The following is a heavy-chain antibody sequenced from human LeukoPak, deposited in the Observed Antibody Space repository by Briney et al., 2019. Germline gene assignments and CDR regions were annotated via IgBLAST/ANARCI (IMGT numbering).Heavy chain of an antibody. V-gene: IGHV4-4*07. J-gene: IGHJ4*01. Sequence: SETLSLTCSDSGGSISTYYWSWMRQPAGKGLEWIAQIHTSGSTNFNPSLKSRVSISMDTPNNQFSLMISSVTAADTAIYYCAGRGLSTGWTFDYWGHGTLVTVSS. CDR2: IHTSGST. CDR1: GGSISTYY. CDR3: AGRGLSTGWTFDY. D-gene: IGHD6-19*01.